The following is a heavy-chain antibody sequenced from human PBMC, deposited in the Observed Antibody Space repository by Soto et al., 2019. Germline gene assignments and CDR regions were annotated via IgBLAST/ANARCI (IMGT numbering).Heavy chain of an antibody. CDR2: IYYSGST. CDR3: ARHWFSRDRGYHLWSDY. Sequence: SETLSLTCTVSGVSISSYYWSWIRQPPGKGLEWIGYIYYSGSTNYNPSLKSRVTISVDTSKNQFSLKLSSVTAADTAVYYCARHWFSRDRGYHLWSDYSARG. CDR1: GVSISSYY. D-gene: IGHD5-12*01. V-gene: IGHV4-59*08. J-gene: IGHJ4*02.